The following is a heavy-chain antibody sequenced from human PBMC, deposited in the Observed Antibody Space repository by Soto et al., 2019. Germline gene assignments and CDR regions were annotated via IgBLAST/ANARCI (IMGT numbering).Heavy chain of an antibody. CDR3: ARDRAPSSGWYGYYYYGMDV. J-gene: IGHJ6*02. CDR1: GCSISSYY. CDR2: IYYSGST. D-gene: IGHD6-19*01. Sequence: PSETLSLTCTVSGCSISSYYWSWIRQPPGKGLEWIGYIYYSGSTNYNPSLKSRVTISVDTSKNQFSLKLSSVTAADTAVYYCARDRAPSSGWYGYYYYGMDVWGQGTTVT. V-gene: IGHV4-59*01.